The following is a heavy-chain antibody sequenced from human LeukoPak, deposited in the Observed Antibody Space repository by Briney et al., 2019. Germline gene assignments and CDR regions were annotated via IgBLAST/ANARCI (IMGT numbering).Heavy chain of an antibody. V-gene: IGHV3-7*03. CDR3: ARDRRAHGY. Sequence: QPGGSLRLSCEASGFTFSSSWMTSVRQAPGKGLEWVANIKEEGSEKYYVDSVKGRLTISRDNANNSLYLQLTRLRAENTAVDDCARDRRAHGYWGQGTLVTVSS. CDR1: GFTFSSSW. J-gene: IGHJ4*02. CDR2: IKEEGSEK.